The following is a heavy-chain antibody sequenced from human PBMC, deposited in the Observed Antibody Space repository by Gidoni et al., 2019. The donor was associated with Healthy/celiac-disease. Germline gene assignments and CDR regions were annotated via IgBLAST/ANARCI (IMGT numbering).Heavy chain of an antibody. D-gene: IGHD2-21*02. CDR3: ARDGVRVVVTAIPFGDFDL. CDR1: GYTFTSSY. J-gene: IGHJ2*01. CDR2: INPSGGST. Sequence: QVQLVQSGTEVKKPGASVKVSCKGSGYTFTSSYRPRVGQAPGQGLEWKGIINPSGGSTSYAQKFQGRVTMTRDTSTSTVYMELSSLRSEDTAVYYCARDGVRVVVTAIPFGDFDLWGRGTLVTVSS. V-gene: IGHV1-46*03.